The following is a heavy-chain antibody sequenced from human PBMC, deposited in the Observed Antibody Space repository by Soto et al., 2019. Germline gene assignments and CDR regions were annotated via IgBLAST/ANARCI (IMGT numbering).Heavy chain of an antibody. Sequence: GGSLRLSCTASGFTFNTYGVHWVRQAPGKGLEWVALISSDATTKIYGDSVKGRFTISRDNPKNTLYLQMNSLLPEDTAVYYCAAHSGKYWNHFGSWGLGTLVTVSS. J-gene: IGHJ4*02. V-gene: IGHV3-30*03. CDR1: GFTFNTYG. CDR3: AAHSGKYWNHFGS. CDR2: ISSDATTK. D-gene: IGHD1-1*01.